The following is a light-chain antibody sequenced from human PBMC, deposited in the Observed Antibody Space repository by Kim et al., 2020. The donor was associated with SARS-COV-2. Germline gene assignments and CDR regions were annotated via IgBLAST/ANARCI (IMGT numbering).Light chain of an antibody. CDR1: VFPRKY. CDR2: DDS. Sequence: SYELTQPPSVSVSPGQTARITCSGDVFPRKYAYWYQQKSGQAPVLVIYDDSRRPSGTPERLSGSTSGTTATLTISGAQVEDEGDYYCYSTDSNYNRLFGGGTQLTVL. J-gene: IGLJ2*01. V-gene: IGLV3-10*01. CDR3: YSTDSNYNRL.